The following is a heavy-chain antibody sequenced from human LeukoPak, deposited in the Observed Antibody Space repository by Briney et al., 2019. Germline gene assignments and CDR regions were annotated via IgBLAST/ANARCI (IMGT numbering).Heavy chain of an antibody. V-gene: IGHV3-66*02. CDR3: AGGGEAARSLDY. CDR2: IYNGGTT. D-gene: IGHD6-6*01. CDR1: GVTSNY. Sequence: GGSLRLSCAASGVTSNYMTWVRQAPGKGLEWVSVIYNGGTTYYADSVKGRFTISRDNSKSTLFVYLQMNSLRTGDTAVYYCAGGGEAARSLDYWGQGTLVTVSS. J-gene: IGHJ4*02.